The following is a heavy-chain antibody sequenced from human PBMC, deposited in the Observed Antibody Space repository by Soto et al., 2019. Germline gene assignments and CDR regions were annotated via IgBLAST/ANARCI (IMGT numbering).Heavy chain of an antibody. V-gene: IGHV3-33*06. Sequence: PGGSLRLSCEATGFSFTTYGMHWVRQAPGKGLEWVAVIGYSGNNKYYADSVKGRFTISRDNSKNTLYLQMNSLRAEDTAVYYCAKDLYGDHPMYYFDYWGQGTLVTVSS. CDR3: AKDLYGDHPMYYFDY. D-gene: IGHD4-17*01. CDR2: IGYSGNNK. CDR1: GFSFTTYG. J-gene: IGHJ4*02.